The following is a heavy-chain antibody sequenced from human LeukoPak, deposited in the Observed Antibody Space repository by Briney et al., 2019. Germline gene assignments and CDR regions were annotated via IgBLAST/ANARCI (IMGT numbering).Heavy chain of an antibody. CDR2: IYTSGTT. CDR1: GGSISSYF. D-gene: IGHD3-3*01. Sequence: SETLSLTCTVSGGSISSYFWSWIRQPAGKGLEWIGRIYTSGTTKYNPSLKSRVTVSVDTSQNQFSLKLSSVTSADTAVYYCARSGRDFWSGYHDHWGQGTLVTVSS. J-gene: IGHJ5*02. CDR3: ARSGRDFWSGYHDH. V-gene: IGHV4-4*07.